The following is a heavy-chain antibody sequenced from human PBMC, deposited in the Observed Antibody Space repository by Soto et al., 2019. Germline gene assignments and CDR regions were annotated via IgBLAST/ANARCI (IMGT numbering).Heavy chain of an antibody. V-gene: IGHV3-23*01. CDR3: AKDSKSVSVSAARVYGMDV. CDR2: TRSNGEHT. D-gene: IGHD2-2*01. CDR1: GFMFSSFA. Sequence: GGSLRLSCAGSGFMFSSFAMTWVRQAPGKGLEWVSTTRSNGEHTYYADSVKGRFTVSRDNSKNTLFLEMSSLRAEDSAIYYCAKDSKSVSVSAARVYGMDVWGQGTTVTVS. J-gene: IGHJ6*02.